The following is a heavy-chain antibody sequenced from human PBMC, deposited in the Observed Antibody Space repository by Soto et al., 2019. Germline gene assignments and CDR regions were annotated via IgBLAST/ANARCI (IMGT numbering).Heavy chain of an antibody. CDR2: IYYSGST. J-gene: IGHJ6*02. CDR3: ARQGEGLRFLEWFYPRGMDV. Sequence: SETLSLTCTVSGGSISSYYWSWIRQPPGKGLEWIGYIYYSGSTNYNPSLKSRVTISVDTSKNQFSLKLSSVTAADTAVYYCARQGEGLRFLEWFYPRGMDVWGQGTTVTVSS. D-gene: IGHD3-3*01. V-gene: IGHV4-59*08. CDR1: GGSISSYY.